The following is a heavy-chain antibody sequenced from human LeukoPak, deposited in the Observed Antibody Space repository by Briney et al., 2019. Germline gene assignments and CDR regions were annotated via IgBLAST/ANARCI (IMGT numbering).Heavy chain of an antibody. V-gene: IGHV1-8*03. CDR1: GGTFSSYA. CDR3: ARGRGYSYGYAFDI. Sequence: ASVKVSCKASGGTFSSYAINWVRQATGQGLEWMGWMNPNSGNTGYAQKFQGRVTITRNTSISTAYMELSSLRSEDTAVYYCARGRGYSYGYAFDIWGQGTMVTVSS. CDR2: MNPNSGNT. J-gene: IGHJ3*02. D-gene: IGHD5-18*01.